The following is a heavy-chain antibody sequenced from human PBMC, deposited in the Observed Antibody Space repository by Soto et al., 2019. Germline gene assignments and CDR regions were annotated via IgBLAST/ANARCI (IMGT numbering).Heavy chain of an antibody. V-gene: IGHV3-48*01. CDR2: ISSSSSTI. Sequence: PGGSLRLSCAASGFTFSSYSMNWVRQAPGKGLEWASYISSSSSTIYYADSVKGRFTISRDNAKNSLYLQMNSLRAEDTAVYYCARANYAEYYFDYWGQGTLVTVSS. CDR1: GFTFSSYS. J-gene: IGHJ4*02. D-gene: IGHD1-7*01. CDR3: ARANYAEYYFDY.